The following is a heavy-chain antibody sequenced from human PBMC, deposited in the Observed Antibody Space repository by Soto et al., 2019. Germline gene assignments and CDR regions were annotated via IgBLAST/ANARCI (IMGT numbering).Heavy chain of an antibody. J-gene: IGHJ4*02. V-gene: IGHV3-66*01. CDR2: IYSGGYT. D-gene: IGHD3-22*01. CDR1: GFDVSNTD. Sequence: EVQLVESGGDLVQRGGSLRLSCAASGFDVSNTDMSWVRQAPGKGLEWVSVIYSGGYTNYADSVKDRFIVSRDSPKNTPYLKMDSLRAEDTAVYYCAREAIIVIAAPEYYFDYWGQGTLVTVSS. CDR3: AREAIIVIAAPEYYFDY.